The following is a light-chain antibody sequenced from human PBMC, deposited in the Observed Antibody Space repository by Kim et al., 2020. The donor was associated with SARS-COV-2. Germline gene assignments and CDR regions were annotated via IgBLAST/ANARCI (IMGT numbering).Light chain of an antibody. J-gene: IGLJ2*01. CDR3: SSYTSSTTLV. V-gene: IGLV2-14*03. CDR2: DVS. CDR1: SSDVGGYNY. Sequence: GQSITLSCTGTSSDVGGYNYVSWYQQHPGKAPKLMIYDVSNRPSGVSNRFSCSKSGNTASLTISGLQAEDEADYYCSSYTSSTTLVFGGGTQLTVL.